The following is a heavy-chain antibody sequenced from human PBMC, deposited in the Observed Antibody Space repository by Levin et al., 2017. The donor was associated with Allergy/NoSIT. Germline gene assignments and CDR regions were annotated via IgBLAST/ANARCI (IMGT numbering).Heavy chain of an antibody. CDR3: AKGGHFMLHLFDT. CDR1: GFTFRSYV. Sequence: PGESLKISCAASGFTFRSYVMSWVRQAPGKGLEWVSTISDSGGATYYADSVKGRFTISRDNSRDTLHVQMNNLRDEDTAVYYCAKGGHFMLHLFDTWGQGTLVTVSS. D-gene: IGHD3-16*01. J-gene: IGHJ4*02. V-gene: IGHV3-23*01. CDR2: ISDSGGAT.